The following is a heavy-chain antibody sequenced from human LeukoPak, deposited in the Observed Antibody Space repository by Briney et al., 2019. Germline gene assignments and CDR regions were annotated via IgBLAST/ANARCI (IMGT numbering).Heavy chain of an antibody. Sequence: GASVKVSCKASGYTFTGYYIHWVRQAPGQGLEWMGWINPNSGGTNYAQKFQGRVTMTRDTSISTAYMELSSLTSDDTALYYCATDGAVAGTAYPDYWGQGTLVTVSS. D-gene: IGHD6-19*01. CDR1: GYTFTGYY. CDR3: ATDGAVAGTAYPDY. V-gene: IGHV1-2*02. CDR2: INPNSGGT. J-gene: IGHJ4*02.